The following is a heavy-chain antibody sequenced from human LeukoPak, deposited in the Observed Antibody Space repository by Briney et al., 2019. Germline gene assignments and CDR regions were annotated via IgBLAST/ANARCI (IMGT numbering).Heavy chain of an antibody. D-gene: IGHD2-2*01. Sequence: SETLSLTCTVSGGSISSSSYFWGWLRQPPGKGLEWIGSIYYSGSTYYNPSLKSRVTISVDTSKHHFPLKLSSVTAADTAVYYCARHPRYCSSTTCYYADYWGQGTLVTVSS. CDR1: GGSISSSSYF. V-gene: IGHV4-39*01. J-gene: IGHJ4*02. CDR2: IYYSGST. CDR3: ARHPRYCSSTTCYYADY.